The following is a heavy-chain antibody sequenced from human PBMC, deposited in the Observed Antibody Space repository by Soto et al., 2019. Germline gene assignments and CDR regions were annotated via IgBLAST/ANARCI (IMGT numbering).Heavy chain of an antibody. V-gene: IGHV3-74*01. D-gene: IGHD1-1*01. CDR3: ARGYRGGFDL. Sequence: EVQLVESGGGLVQPGESLRLSCAASGFTFDYYWMHWVRQAPGKGLVWVSRVHSGGTTTTYADSVKGRFTISRDNARNTVSLQISSLRDEDTAIYYSARGYRGGFDLWGHGTMVTVSS. J-gene: IGHJ3*01. CDR2: VHSGGTTT. CDR1: GFTFDYYW.